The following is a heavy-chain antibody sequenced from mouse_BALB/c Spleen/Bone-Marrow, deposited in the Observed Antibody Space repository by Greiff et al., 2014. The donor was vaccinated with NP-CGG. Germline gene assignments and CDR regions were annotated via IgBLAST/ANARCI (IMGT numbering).Heavy chain of an antibody. D-gene: IGHD2-4*01. V-gene: IGHV14-3*02. CDR3: ATMITDWYFDV. J-gene: IGHJ1*01. CDR2: IDPANGNT. Sequence: VQLKESGGELVKPGASVKLSCTASGFNIKDTYMHWGEQRPEQGLEWIGRIDPANGNTKYDPKFQGKATITADTSSNTAYLQLSSLTSEDTAVYYCATMITDWYFDVWGAGTTVTVSS. CDR1: GFNIKDTY.